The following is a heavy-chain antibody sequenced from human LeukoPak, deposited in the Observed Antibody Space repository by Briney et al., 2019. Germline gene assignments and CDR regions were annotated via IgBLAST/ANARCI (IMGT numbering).Heavy chain of an antibody. V-gene: IGHV3-33*01. CDR1: GFTFSRFG. J-gene: IGHJ4*02. D-gene: IGHD5-12*01. CDR3: ARGYSGYFYY. CDR2: IWYDGSNK. Sequence: GGSLRLSCAASGFTFSRFGMHWVRQAPGKGLEWVAVIWYDGSNKDYADSVKGRFTISRDNSKNTLFLQMNSLRAEDTAVYYCARGYSGYFYYWGQGTLVTVSS.